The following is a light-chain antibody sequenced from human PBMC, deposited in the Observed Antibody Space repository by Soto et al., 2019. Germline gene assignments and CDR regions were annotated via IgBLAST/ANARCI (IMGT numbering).Light chain of an antibody. Sequence: DIMMTQSPATLSVSPGERVTLSCRASRSVTNNLAWYQQKPGQAPRLLIYGASTRATGIPARFSGSGSGTEFTLTISSLQSEDFTVYYCQQYYNWPPHTFGQGTKVDIK. CDR1: RSVTNN. CDR2: GAS. V-gene: IGKV3-15*01. J-gene: IGKJ1*01. CDR3: QQYYNWPPHT.